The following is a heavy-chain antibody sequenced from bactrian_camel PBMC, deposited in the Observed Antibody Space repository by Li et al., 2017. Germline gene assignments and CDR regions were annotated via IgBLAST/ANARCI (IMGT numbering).Heavy chain of an antibody. D-gene: IGHD3*01. CDR3: ALIYYGFRLPDY. CDR2: ISTSGTGT. CDR1: GFTFGNYH. V-gene: IGHV3S40*01. Sequence: VQLVESGGGLVQPGGSLRLSCAASGFTFGNYHMSWVRQAPEKGLEWVARISTSGTGTYYADSVKGRATISRDNAKNTLYLQLNSLKTEDTAMYYCALIYYGFRLPDYWGQGTQVTVS. J-gene: IGHJ4*01.